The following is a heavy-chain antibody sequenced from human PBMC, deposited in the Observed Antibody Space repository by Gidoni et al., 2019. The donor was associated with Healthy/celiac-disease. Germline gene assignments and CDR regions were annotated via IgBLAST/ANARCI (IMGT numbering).Heavy chain of an antibody. Sequence: QVQLVESGGGLVKPGGSLRLSCAASGFTFSDYYMSWIRQAPGKGLEWVSYISSSSSYTNYADSVKGRFTISRDNAKNSLYLQMNSLRAEDTAVYYCARDADYYDSSGYYRLGAFDIWGQGTMVTVSS. V-gene: IGHV3-11*05. CDR3: ARDADYYDSSGYYRLGAFDI. D-gene: IGHD3-22*01. CDR2: ISSSSSYT. CDR1: GFTFSDYY. J-gene: IGHJ3*02.